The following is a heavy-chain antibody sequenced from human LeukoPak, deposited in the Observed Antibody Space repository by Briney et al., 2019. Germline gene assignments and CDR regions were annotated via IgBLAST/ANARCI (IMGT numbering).Heavy chain of an antibody. D-gene: IGHD3-10*01. CDR1: GFTFSSYW. Sequence: PGGSLRLSCAASGFTFSSYWMHWVRQVPGKGLVWVSRINSDGSSTSYADSVKGRFTISRDNAKNTLYVQMNSLRAEVTAVYYCSTGSGHAFDIWGRGTMVTVSS. V-gene: IGHV3-74*01. CDR3: STGSGHAFDI. J-gene: IGHJ3*02. CDR2: INSDGSST.